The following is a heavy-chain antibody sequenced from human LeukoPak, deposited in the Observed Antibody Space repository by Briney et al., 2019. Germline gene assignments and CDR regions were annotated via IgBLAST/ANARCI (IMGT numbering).Heavy chain of an antibody. CDR2: IKEDGSRK. J-gene: IGHJ4*02. D-gene: IGHD3-22*01. Sequence: GGSLRLCCAASGFTFSSYWMTWVRQSPGKGLEWVANIKEDGSRKNYVDSVKGRFTISRDNAKNLLYLQMNSLRAEDTAVYYCATPLDYYDSSGYHQGGDWGQGTLVTVSS. CDR1: GFTFSSYW. CDR3: ATPLDYYDSSGYHQGGD. V-gene: IGHV3-7*03.